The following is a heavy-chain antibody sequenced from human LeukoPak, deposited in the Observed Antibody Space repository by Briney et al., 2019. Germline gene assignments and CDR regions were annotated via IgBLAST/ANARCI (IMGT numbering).Heavy chain of an antibody. CDR2: ISAYNGNT. Sequence: ASVKVSCKASGGTFSSYAISWVRQAPGQGLEWMGWISAYNGNTNYAQKLQGRVTMTTDTSTSTAYMELRSLRSDDTAVYYCARTYYDFWSGYLPFDYWGQGTLVTVSS. D-gene: IGHD3-3*01. V-gene: IGHV1-18*01. CDR1: GGTFSSYA. CDR3: ARTYYDFWSGYLPFDY. J-gene: IGHJ4*02.